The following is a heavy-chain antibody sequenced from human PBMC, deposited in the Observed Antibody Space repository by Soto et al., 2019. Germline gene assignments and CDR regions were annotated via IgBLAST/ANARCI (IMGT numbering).Heavy chain of an antibody. J-gene: IGHJ3*02. CDR3: ARAQTSIKDIVVVVAATPDAFDI. V-gene: IGHV1-69*02. Sequence: QVQLVQSGAEVKKPGSSVKVSCKASGGTFSSYTISWVRQAPGQGLEWMGRIIPILGIANYAQKFQGRVTITADKSTSAADMERSSLRSEDTAVYYCARAQTSIKDIVVVVAATPDAFDIWGQGTMVTVSS. CDR1: GGTFSSYT. CDR2: IIPILGIA. D-gene: IGHD2-15*01.